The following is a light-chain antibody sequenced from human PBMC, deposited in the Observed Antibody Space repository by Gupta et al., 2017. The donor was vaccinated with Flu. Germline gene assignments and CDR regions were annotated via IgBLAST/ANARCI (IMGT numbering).Light chain of an antibody. CDR2: EVS. J-gene: IGLJ3*02. CDR3: TSYTSTSTLGV. CDR1: SSDMGGYNY. Sequence: ITLSCTGTSSDMGGYNYVSWYQQHPGKAPKLMIYEVSYRPSGVSNRFSGSKSGNTASLTISGLQAEDEADYYCTSYTSTSTLGVFGGGTKLTVL. V-gene: IGLV2-14*01.